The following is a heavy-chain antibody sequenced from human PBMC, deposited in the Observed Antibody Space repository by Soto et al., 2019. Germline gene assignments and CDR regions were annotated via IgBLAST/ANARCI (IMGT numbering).Heavy chain of an antibody. Sequence: GWSLRLSCAASGFTFISYAMSWVRQAPGKGLEWVSAISGSGGSTYYADSVKGRFTISRDNSKNTLYLQMNSLRAEDTAVYYCAKTYDFWSGYVNWFDLWGQGTLVTCPQ. D-gene: IGHD3-3*01. CDR3: AKTYDFWSGYVNWFDL. J-gene: IGHJ5*02. V-gene: IGHV3-23*01. CDR1: GFTFISYA. CDR2: ISGSGGST.